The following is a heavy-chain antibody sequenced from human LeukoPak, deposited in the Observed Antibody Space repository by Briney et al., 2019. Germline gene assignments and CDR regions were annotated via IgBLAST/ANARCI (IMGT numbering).Heavy chain of an antibody. CDR2: IYYSGST. D-gene: IGHD3-16*01. Sequence: SETLSLTCTVPGGSISSYSWSWIRQPPGKGLEWIGYIYYSGSTNYNPSLKSRVTISVDTSKNQFSLKLTSVTAADTAVYYCARLLESYGGTRFDYWGQGTLVTVSS. J-gene: IGHJ4*02. CDR1: GGSISSYS. V-gene: IGHV4-59*08. CDR3: ARLLESYGGTRFDY.